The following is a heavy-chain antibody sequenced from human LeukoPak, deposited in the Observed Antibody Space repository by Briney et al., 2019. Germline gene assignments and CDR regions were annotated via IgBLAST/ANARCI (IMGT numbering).Heavy chain of an antibody. CDR1: VYSIRSGYY. CDR2: IYHTGCT. J-gene: IGHJ4*02. Sequence: SETLSLTCIVSVYSIRSGYYWGWIRQPPGKGLEWIGSIYHTGCTYYNPSLRSRVTISVDTSKNQFSLKLSSVTAADTAVYYCARLVWFGELIRVDYFDYWGQGTLVTVSS. V-gene: IGHV4-38-2*02. D-gene: IGHD3-10*01. CDR3: ARLVWFGELIRVDYFDY.